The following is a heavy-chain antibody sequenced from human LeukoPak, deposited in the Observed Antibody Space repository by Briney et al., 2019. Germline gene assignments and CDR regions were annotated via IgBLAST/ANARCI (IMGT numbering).Heavy chain of an antibody. Sequence: SETLSLTCTVSGGSISSYYWSWIRQPPGKGLEWIGYIYTSGSTNYNPSLNSRVTISLDPSKSQFSLKLSSVTAADTAVYYCARLSGGYCSSTSCYTGNYYYYYMDVWGKGTTVTVSS. CDR2: IYTSGST. V-gene: IGHV4-4*09. CDR3: ARLSGGYCSSTSCYTGNYYYYYMDV. D-gene: IGHD2-2*02. CDR1: GGSISSYY. J-gene: IGHJ6*03.